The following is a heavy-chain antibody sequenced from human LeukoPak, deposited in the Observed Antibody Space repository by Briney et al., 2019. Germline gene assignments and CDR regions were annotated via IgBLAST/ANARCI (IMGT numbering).Heavy chain of an antibody. J-gene: IGHJ4*02. V-gene: IGHV3-48*03. CDR1: GFTFSNE. Sequence: GGSLRLSCAASGFTFSNEMNWVRQAPGKGLEWVSYISSSGSTIYYADSVRGRFTISRDNAKNSLYLQMNSLRAEDTAVYYCARVGMIVGADYWGQGTPVTVSS. D-gene: IGHD1-26*01. CDR2: ISSSGSTI. CDR3: ARVGMIVGADY.